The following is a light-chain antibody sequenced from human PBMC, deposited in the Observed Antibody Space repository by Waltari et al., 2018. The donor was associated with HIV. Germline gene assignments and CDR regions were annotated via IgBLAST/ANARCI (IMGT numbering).Light chain of an antibody. J-gene: IGKJ1*01. V-gene: IGKV1-5*03. Sequence: DIQMTQSPSTLSASVGDRVTITCRASQSISNWLAWYQQKPGKAPKVLIYKASSLESGVPPRFSGSGSGTEFTLTISSLQPDDFATYYCQQYNSYWTFGQGTKVEIK. CDR3: QQYNSYWT. CDR1: QSISNW. CDR2: KAS.